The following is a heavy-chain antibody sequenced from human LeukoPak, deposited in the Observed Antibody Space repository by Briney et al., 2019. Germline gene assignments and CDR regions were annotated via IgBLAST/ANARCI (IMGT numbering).Heavy chain of an antibody. CDR3: ARDRRPLIQLSIAGFDY. CDR1: GVIFSGYS. J-gene: IGHJ4*02. Sequence: GGSLRLSCVASGVIFSGYSMNWVRQAPGKGLEWISSISSSSTYIYYADSLKGRFTISRDNSKNTLYLQMNSLRAEDTAVYYCARDRRPLIQLSIAGFDYWGQGTLVTVSS. D-gene: IGHD5-18*01. V-gene: IGHV3-21*01. CDR2: ISSSSTYI.